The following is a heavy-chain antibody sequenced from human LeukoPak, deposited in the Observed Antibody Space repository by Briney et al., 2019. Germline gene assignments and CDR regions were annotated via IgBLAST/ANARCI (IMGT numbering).Heavy chain of an antibody. V-gene: IGHV4-4*07. J-gene: IGHJ5*02. CDR3: ARDGAPRWLDP. D-gene: IGHD3-16*01. CDR1: GGSISNDY. CDR2: IHSSGST. Sequence: TSETLSLTCTVSGGSISNDYWSWIRQPAGKGLEWIGRIHSSGSTNYNPSLKSRVTMSVDTSKNQFSLMLRSVTAADTAVYYCARDGAPRWLDPWGQGTLVTVSS.